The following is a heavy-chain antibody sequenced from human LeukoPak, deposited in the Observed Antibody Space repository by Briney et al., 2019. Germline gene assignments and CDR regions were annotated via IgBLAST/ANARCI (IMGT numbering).Heavy chain of an antibody. V-gene: IGHV3-33*08. CDR1: GFTFSSYA. J-gene: IGHJ4*02. Sequence: GGSLRLSCAASGFTFSSYAMHWVRQAPGKGLEWVAVIWYDGSNKYYADSVKGRFTISRDNSKNTLYLQMNSLRAEDTAVYYCARDPQYYYDSSGYYDYWGQGTLVTVSS. CDR3: ARDPQYYYDSSGYYDY. D-gene: IGHD3-22*01. CDR2: IWYDGSNK.